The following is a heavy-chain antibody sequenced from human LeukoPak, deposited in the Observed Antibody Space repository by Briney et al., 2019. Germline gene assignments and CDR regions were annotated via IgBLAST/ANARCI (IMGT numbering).Heavy chain of an antibody. CDR2: TYYRSKWYN. J-gene: IGHJ5*02. CDR1: GDSVSSNSAA. D-gene: IGHD6-6*01. CDR3: ARVRQQLVGFDP. Sequence: SQTLSLTCAISGDSVSSNSAAWNWITQSPSRGLEWLGRTYYRSKWYNDYAVSVESRITINPNTSKNQFSLQLNSVTPEDTAVYYCARVRQQLVGFDPWGQGTLVTVSS. V-gene: IGHV6-1*01.